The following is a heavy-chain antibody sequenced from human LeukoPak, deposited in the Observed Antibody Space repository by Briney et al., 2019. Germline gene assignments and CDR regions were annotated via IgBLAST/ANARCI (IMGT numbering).Heavy chain of an antibody. D-gene: IGHD3-10*01. J-gene: IGHJ6*04. CDR3: ARVLARGVISHDYYDYGMDV. V-gene: IGHV4-59*07. CDR1: GGSISSYY. CDR2: IYYSGST. Sequence: KSSDTLSLTCTVSGGSISSYYWSWIRQPPGKGLESFGYIYYSGSTNYNPSLKSRVTISVDTSKNQFSLKLSSVTAADTAVYYCARVLARGVISHDYYDYGMDVWGKGTTVTVSS.